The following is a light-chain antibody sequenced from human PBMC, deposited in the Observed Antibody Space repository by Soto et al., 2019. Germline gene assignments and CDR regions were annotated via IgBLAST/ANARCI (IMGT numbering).Light chain of an antibody. Sequence: DIQMTQSPSTLSASVGAIVTITCRASQSISSWLAWYQQKPGKDPKLLISKASSLESGVPSRFSGSGSGTEFTLTISSLQPDDFATYYCQQYSDYPWTFGQGTKVEIK. J-gene: IGKJ1*01. V-gene: IGKV1-5*03. CDR3: QQYSDYPWT. CDR2: KAS. CDR1: QSISSW.